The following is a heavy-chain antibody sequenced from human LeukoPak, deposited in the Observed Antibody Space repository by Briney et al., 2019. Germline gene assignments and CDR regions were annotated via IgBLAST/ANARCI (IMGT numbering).Heavy chain of an antibody. CDR3: AKDQLWVVPTAGFDY. Sequence: GGSLRLPCVASGFIFSNYDMSGVHQAPGKGLEWVSAITGSAGSTYYADSVKGRFTVSRDNSKNTLYLQMNSLRAEDTVVYYCAKDQLWVVPTAGFDYWGQGTLVTVSS. J-gene: IGHJ4*02. D-gene: IGHD2-2*01. V-gene: IGHV3-23*01. CDR2: ITGSAGST. CDR1: GFIFSNYD.